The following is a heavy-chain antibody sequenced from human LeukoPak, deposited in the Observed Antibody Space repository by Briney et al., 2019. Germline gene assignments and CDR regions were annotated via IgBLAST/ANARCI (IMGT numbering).Heavy chain of an antibody. D-gene: IGHD3-3*01. CDR1: GGSIISSNYY. J-gene: IGHJ4*02. V-gene: IGHV4-39*01. CDR3: ASTLRFLPYRRFDY. CDR2: IYQSGSGSS. Sequence: SETLSLTYSVSGGSIISSNYYWGWIRQPPGKGLEWIGSIYQSGSGSSYYNPSLKSRVTIFGDTSKNQFFLRLSSVTAADTAVYYCASTLRFLPYRRFDYWGQGTLVTVPS.